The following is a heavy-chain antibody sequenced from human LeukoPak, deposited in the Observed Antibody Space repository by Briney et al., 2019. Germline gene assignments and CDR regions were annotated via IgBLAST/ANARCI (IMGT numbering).Heavy chain of an antibody. D-gene: IGHD5-24*01. Sequence: SETLSLTCTVSGGSISSGGYYWSWIRQHPGKGLEWIGYIYYSGSTNYNPSLKSRVTISVDTSKNQFSLKLSSVTAADTAVYYCARGARDGYNYRYWGQGTLVTVSS. J-gene: IGHJ4*02. CDR1: GGSISSGGYY. CDR3: ARGARDGYNYRY. V-gene: IGHV4-61*08. CDR2: IYYSGST.